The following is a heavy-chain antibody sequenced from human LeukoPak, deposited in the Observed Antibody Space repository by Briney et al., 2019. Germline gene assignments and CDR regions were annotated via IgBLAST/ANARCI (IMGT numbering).Heavy chain of an antibody. J-gene: IGHJ5*02. CDR2: IDWDDDK. V-gene: IGHV2-70*11. CDR1: GFSLSTSGMC. Sequence: SGPTLVKPTQTLTLTCTFSGFSLSTSGMCVSWIRQPPGKALEWLARIDWDDDKYYSTSLKTRLTISKDTSKNQVVLTMTNMDPVNTATYYCARTTTYYYDSGRNNWFAPWGQGTLVTVSS. CDR3: ARTTTYYYDSGRNNWFAP. D-gene: IGHD3-22*01.